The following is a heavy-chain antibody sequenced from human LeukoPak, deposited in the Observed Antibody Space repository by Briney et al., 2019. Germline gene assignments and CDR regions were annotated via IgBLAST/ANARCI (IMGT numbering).Heavy chain of an antibody. D-gene: IGHD5-18*01. J-gene: IGHJ4*02. CDR1: GGSFSGYY. Sequence: SETLSLTCAVYGGSFSGYYWSWIRQPPGRGLEWIGEINHSGSTNYNPSLKSRVTISVDTSKNQFSLKLSSVTAADTAVYYCARGASRYSYGPNPDYWGQVTLVTVSS. CDR2: INHSGST. V-gene: IGHV4-34*01. CDR3: ARGASRYSYGPNPDY.